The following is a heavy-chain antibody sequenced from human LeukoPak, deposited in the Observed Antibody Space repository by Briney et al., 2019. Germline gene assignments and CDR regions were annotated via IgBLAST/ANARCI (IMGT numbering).Heavy chain of an antibody. D-gene: IGHD5-18*01. Sequence: SVKVSCKASGGTLSSYAISWVRQAPGQGLEWMGGIIPIFGTANYAQKFQGRVTITADESTSTAYVELSSLRSEDTAVYYCARDHTAMVKDYYYGMDVWGKGTTVTVSS. CDR3: ARDHTAMVKDYYYGMDV. V-gene: IGHV1-69*13. J-gene: IGHJ6*04. CDR2: IIPIFGTA. CDR1: GGTLSSYA.